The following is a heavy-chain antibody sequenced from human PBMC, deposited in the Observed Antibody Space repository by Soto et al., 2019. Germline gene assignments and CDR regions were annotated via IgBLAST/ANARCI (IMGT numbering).Heavy chain of an antibody. D-gene: IGHD6-13*01. CDR1: GGSISSYY. CDR3: AGGRQQLVNHDAFDI. V-gene: IGHV4-59*01. CDR2: IYYSGST. J-gene: IGHJ3*02. Sequence: QVQLQESGPGLVKPSETLSLTCTVSGGSISSYYWSWIRQPPGKGLEWIGYIYYSGSTNYNPSLKRRVTISVDTSKNQFSLKLSSVTAADTAVYYCAGGRQQLVNHDAFDIWGQGTMVTVSS.